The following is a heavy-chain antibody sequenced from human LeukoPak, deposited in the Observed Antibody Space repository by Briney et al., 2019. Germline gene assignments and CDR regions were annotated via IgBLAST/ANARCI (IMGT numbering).Heavy chain of an antibody. CDR3: ARHRATGITMVRGVPSPLDY. V-gene: IGHV4-34*01. D-gene: IGHD3-10*01. CDR1: GGSFSGYS. CDR2: INHSGIT. J-gene: IGHJ4*02. Sequence: SETLSLTCAVYGGSFSGYSWSWIRQPPGKGLEWIGEINHSGITNYNPSLESRVTMSVDTSKNQFSLKLSSVTAADTAVYYCARHRATGITMVRGVPSPLDYWGQGTLVTVSS.